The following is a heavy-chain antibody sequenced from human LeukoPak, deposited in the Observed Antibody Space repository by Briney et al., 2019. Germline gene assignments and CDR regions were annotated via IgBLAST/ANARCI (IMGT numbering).Heavy chain of an antibody. CDR1: GFTFSNYA. J-gene: IGHJ4*02. D-gene: IGHD6-19*01. V-gene: IGHV3-23*01. CDR3: AKGGYSSGWYEGY. Sequence: PGGSLRLSCEASGFTFSNYAMSWVRQAPGKGLEWVSAISGSAVSTYYADSVKGRFTISRDNSKNTLYLQMNSLRAEDTAVYYCAKGGYSSGWYEGYWGQGALVTVSS. CDR2: ISGSAVST.